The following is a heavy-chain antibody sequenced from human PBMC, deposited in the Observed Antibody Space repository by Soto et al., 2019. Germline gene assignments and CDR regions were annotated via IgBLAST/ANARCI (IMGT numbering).Heavy chain of an antibody. Sequence: GGSLRLSCAASGFTFSGSAMHWVRQASGKGLEWVGRIRSKANSYATAYAASVTGRFTISRDDSKNTAYLQMNSLRAEDTAVYYCARDPGGTDFAEWTYYFDYCGQGTLVTVSS. D-gene: IGHD3-3*01. CDR3: ARDPGGTDFAEWTYYFDY. CDR1: GFTFSGSA. J-gene: IGHJ4*02. CDR2: IRSKANSYAT. V-gene: IGHV3-73*01.